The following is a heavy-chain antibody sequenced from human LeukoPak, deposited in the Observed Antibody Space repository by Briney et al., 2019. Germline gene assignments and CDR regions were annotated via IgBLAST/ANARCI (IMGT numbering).Heavy chain of an antibody. CDR2: INYDGTDT. V-gene: IGHV3-74*01. CDR1: GFTFSNYW. J-gene: IGHJ3*02. CDR3: ARGRFSHGFDI. D-gene: IGHD3-3*01. Sequence: GGSPRLSCVASGFTFSNYWIHWVRQVPGKGLVWASHINYDGTDTIYAKSVKGRFTVSRDNGKNTVYLQMNSLRAEDTAVYYCARGRFSHGFDIWGEGTMVTVSS.